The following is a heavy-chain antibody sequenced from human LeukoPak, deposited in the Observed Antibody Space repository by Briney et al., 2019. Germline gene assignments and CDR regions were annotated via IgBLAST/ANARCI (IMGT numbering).Heavy chain of an antibody. Sequence: SETLSLTCTVSGDSISSSSYYWGWIRQPPGKGLEWIGSFYYSENTYYNPSLNSRVTISVDTSKNQFSLILTSVTAADTAVYFCARQRGNGDYFDYWGQETLVTVSS. CDR1: GDSISSSSYY. CDR3: ARQRGNGDYFDY. V-gene: IGHV4-39*01. J-gene: IGHJ4*02. D-gene: IGHD1-1*01. CDR2: FYYSENT.